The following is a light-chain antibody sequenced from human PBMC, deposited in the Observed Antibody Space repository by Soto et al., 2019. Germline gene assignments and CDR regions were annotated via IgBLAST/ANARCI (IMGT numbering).Light chain of an antibody. V-gene: IGLV1-44*01. Sequence: QSVLTQPPSATGTPGQRVTISCSESSSNIGSNTVNWYQQLPGTAPKLLIYSNNQRPSGVPDRFSGSKSGTSASLAISGPQSEDEADYYCAAWDDSLNGYVFGAGTKVTVL. CDR3: AAWDDSLNGYV. CDR2: SNN. CDR1: SSNIGSNT. J-gene: IGLJ1*01.